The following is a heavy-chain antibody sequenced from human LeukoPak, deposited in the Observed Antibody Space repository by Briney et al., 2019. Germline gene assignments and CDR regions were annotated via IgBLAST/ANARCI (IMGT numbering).Heavy chain of an antibody. D-gene: IGHD6-6*01. CDR1: GFTVSSNY. V-gene: IGHV3-23*01. CDR3: AKPVSLAALNRDAFDI. J-gene: IGHJ3*02. Sequence: GGSLRLSCAASGFTVSSNYMSWVRQAPGKGLEWVSAISGSGGSTYYADSVKGRFTISRDNSKNTLYLQMNSLRAEDTAVYYCAKPVSLAALNRDAFDIWGQGTMVTVSS. CDR2: ISGSGGST.